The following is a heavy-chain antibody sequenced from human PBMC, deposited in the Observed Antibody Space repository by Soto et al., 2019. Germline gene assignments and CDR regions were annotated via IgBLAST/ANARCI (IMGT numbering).Heavy chain of an antibody. CDR2: IIPIFGTA. Sequence: QVQLVQSGAEVKKPGSSVKVSCKASGGTFSSYAISWVRQAPGQGLEWMGGIIPIFGTANYAQKFQGRVKITADESTSTAYMELSSLISEDTAVYYCAVGYCSGGSCYPRYFDYWGKGPLVTVSS. J-gene: IGHJ4*02. V-gene: IGHV1-69*01. D-gene: IGHD2-15*01. CDR1: GGTFSSYA. CDR3: AVGYCSGGSCYPRYFDY.